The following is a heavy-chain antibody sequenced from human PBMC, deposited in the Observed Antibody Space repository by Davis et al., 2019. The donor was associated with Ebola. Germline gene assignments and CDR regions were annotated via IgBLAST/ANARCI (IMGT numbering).Heavy chain of an antibody. V-gene: IGHV3-21*01. Sequence: GGSLRLSCAASGFTFSSYNMIWVRQAPGKGLEWVSFISSTAGYIYYADSLKGRFTISRDNAKNSLYLQMNSLRAEDTALYYCARVRGASYYRNYYFDLWGRGTLVTVSS. CDR3: ARVRGASYYRNYYFDL. CDR1: GFTFSSYN. D-gene: IGHD2-15*01. J-gene: IGHJ2*01. CDR2: ISSTAGYI.